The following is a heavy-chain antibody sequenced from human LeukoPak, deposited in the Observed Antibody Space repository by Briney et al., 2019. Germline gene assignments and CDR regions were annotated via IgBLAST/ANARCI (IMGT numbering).Heavy chain of an antibody. J-gene: IGHJ4*02. D-gene: IGHD3-16*01. CDR2: INEDGSIT. Sequence: GGSLRLSCAVPGFTFRTYWMHWVRQVPGEGLVWVSRINEDGSITNYADSVKGRFSTSRDNSKNTLYLQMNSLRAEDTAVYYCAKDGGIDHPFDYWGQGTLVTVSS. V-gene: IGHV3-74*01. CDR1: GFTFRTYW. CDR3: AKDGGIDHPFDY.